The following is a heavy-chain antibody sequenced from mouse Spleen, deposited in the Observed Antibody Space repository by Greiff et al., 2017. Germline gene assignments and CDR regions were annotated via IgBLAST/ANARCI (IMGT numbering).Heavy chain of an antibody. V-gene: IGHV1-15*01. J-gene: IGHJ2*01. Sequence: VQLQQSGAELVRPGASVTLSCKASGYTFTDYEMHWVKQTPVHGLEWIGAIDPETGGTAYNQKFKGKAILTADKSSSTAYMELRSLTSEDSAVYYCTRGKAYYSNPSWGQGTTLTVSS. D-gene: IGHD2-5*01. CDR2: IDPETGGT. CDR1: GYTFTDYE. CDR3: TRGKAYYSNPS.